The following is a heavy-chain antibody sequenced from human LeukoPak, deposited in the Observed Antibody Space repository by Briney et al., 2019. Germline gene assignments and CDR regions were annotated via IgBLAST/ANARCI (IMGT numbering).Heavy chain of an antibody. CDR2: IYYSGST. V-gene: IGHV4-59*01. Sequence: SETLSLTCTVSGGSISSYYWSWIRQPPGKGLEWIGYIYYSGSTNYDPSLKSRVTISVDTSKNQFSLKLSSVTAADTAVYYCARGPQPHYDYVWGSYRYDYWGQGTLVTVSS. J-gene: IGHJ4*02. CDR3: ARGPQPHYDYVWGSYRYDY. CDR1: GGSISSYY. D-gene: IGHD3-16*02.